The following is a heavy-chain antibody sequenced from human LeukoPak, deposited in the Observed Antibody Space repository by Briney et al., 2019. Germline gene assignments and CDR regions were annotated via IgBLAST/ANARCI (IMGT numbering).Heavy chain of an antibody. CDR3: AREYFR. J-gene: IGHJ4*02. Sequence: PSETLSLTCAVCGGSFSGYYWSWIRQPPGKGLEWIGEINHSGSTNYNPSLKSRVTISVDTSKNQFSLKLSSVTAADTAVYYCAREYFRWGQGTLVTVSS. V-gene: IGHV4-34*01. CDR1: GGSFSGYY. CDR2: INHSGST. D-gene: IGHD3-9*01.